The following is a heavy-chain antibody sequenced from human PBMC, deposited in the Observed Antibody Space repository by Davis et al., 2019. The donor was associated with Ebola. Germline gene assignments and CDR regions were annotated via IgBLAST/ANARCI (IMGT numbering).Heavy chain of an antibody. V-gene: IGHV3-23*01. D-gene: IGHD2-2*02. J-gene: IGHJ4*02. CDR3: AKASWGPAARPLLDS. CDR1: GFTFRTYA. Sequence: GESLKISCAASGFTFRTYAMNWVRQAPGKGLEWVSAVSGSGTTTGYADSVKGRFTISRVNSNNTLYLQMDSLRVEDTARYYCAKASWGPAARPLLDSWGQGTLVTVS. CDR2: VSGSGTTT.